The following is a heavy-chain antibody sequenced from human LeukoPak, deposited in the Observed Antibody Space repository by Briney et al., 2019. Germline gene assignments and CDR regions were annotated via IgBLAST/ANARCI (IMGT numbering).Heavy chain of an antibody. CDR2: AYWRSKWYI. Sequence: SQTLSLTCAISGDSVSGSPAVWDWIRQSPSRGLEWLGRAYWRSKWYIDYAVSVKVRITITPDTSKNQFSLQLNSVTPEDTAVYYCARGAVRGGTNFDYWGQGTLVTVSS. V-gene: IGHV6-1*01. CDR3: ARGAVRGGTNFDY. J-gene: IGHJ4*02. CDR1: GDSVSGSPAV. D-gene: IGHD3-10*01.